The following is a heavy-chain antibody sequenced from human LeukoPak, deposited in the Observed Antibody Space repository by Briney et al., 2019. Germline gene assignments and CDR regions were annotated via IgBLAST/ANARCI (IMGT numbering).Heavy chain of an antibody. V-gene: IGHV3-11*01. D-gene: IGHD3-16*01. CDR3: ASHTPVYVSNVDY. CDR2: ISSSGSTI. Sequence: GGSLRLSCAASGFTFSDYYMSWIRQAPGKGLEWVSYISSSGSTIYYADSVKGRFTISRDNAKNSLYLQMNSLRAEDTAVYYCASHTPVYVSNVDYWGQGTLVTVSS. J-gene: IGHJ4*02. CDR1: GFTFSDYY.